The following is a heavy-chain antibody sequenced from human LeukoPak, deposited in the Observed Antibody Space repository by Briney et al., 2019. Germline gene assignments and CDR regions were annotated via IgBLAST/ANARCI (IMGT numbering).Heavy chain of an antibody. CDR2: ISYDGSNK. CDR3: ARDFWWLPDY. Sequence: PGRSLRLSCAASGFTFSSYAMHWVRQAPGKGLEWVAVISYDGSNKYYADSVKGRFTISRDNSKNTLYLQLNSLTTEDTALYYCARDFWWLPDYWGQGTLVTVSS. CDR1: GFTFSSYA. D-gene: IGHD3-3*01. V-gene: IGHV3-30-3*01. J-gene: IGHJ4*02.